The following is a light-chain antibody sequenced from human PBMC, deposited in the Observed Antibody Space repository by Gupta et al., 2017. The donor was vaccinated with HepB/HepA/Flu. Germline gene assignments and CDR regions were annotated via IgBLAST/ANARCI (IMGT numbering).Light chain of an antibody. CDR2: WAS. CDR1: QSVLYSSNNKNY. CDR3: QQDKSEPRS. J-gene: IGKJ2*04. V-gene: IGKV4-1*01. Sequence: DIVMTQSPDSLAVSLGERATINCKSSQSVLYSSNNKNYLAWYQQKPGQPPKLLIYWASTRESGVPDRFSGSGSGTDFTLTISSLQAEDVAVYYCQQDKSEPRSLGEGTKVETK.